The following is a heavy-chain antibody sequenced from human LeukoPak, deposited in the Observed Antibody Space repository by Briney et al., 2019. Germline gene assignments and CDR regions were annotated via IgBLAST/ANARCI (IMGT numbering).Heavy chain of an antibody. J-gene: IGHJ4*02. CDR2: IYSGGRT. CDR1: KFTVSSSY. V-gene: IGHV3-53*01. CDR3: ARRPRYSSGWYSYFDY. Sequence: GGSLRLSCAASKFTVSSSYMSWVRQAPGKGLEWVSVIYSGGRTYYADSVKGRFTISRDNSKNSLYLQMNSLRAEDTAVYYCARRPRYSSGWYSYFDYLGQGTLVTVSS. D-gene: IGHD6-19*01.